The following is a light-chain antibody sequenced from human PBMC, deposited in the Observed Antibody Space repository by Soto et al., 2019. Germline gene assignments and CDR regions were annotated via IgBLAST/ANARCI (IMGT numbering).Light chain of an antibody. Sequence: DIQLTQSPSTLSAPVGDRATITCRASQTISNWLAWYQQRPGKAPQLLISDASRLESGVPSRFSGSGSGTEFTLTISSLQPDDSATYYCQQYKSYSPRTFGQGTKVDIK. CDR2: DAS. V-gene: IGKV1-5*01. CDR3: QQYKSYSPRT. CDR1: QTISNW. J-gene: IGKJ1*01.